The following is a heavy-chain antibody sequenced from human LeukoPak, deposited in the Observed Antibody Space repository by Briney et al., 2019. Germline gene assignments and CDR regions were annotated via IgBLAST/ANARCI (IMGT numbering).Heavy chain of an antibody. CDR1: GFTFSTYA. Sequence: PGGSLRLSCAASGFTFSTYAMSWVRRAPGKGLEWVSTVSGSGSSAYYADSVKGRFTISRDNSKNTLYLQMNSLRAEDTAVYCWAKDTLGVVSGTHYSDYWGQGALVTVSS. V-gene: IGHV3-23*01. CDR2: VSGSGSSA. J-gene: IGHJ4*02. D-gene: IGHD3-3*01. CDR3: AKDTLGVVSGTHYSDY.